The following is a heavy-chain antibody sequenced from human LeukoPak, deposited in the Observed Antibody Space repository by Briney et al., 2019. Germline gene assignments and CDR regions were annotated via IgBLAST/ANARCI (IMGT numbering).Heavy chain of an antibody. J-gene: IGHJ4*02. Sequence: PGGSLRLSCAASGFTFSSYEMNWVRQAPGKGLEGVSYISSSGSSSGRIIDYADSVKGRFTISRDNAKNSLYLQMNSLRAEDTAVYYCARGGYCSGGSCYAPDFGFDYWGQGTLVTVSS. D-gene: IGHD2-15*01. CDR3: ARGGYCSGGSCYAPDFGFDY. CDR2: ISSSGSSSGRII. CDR1: GFTFSSYE. V-gene: IGHV3-48*03.